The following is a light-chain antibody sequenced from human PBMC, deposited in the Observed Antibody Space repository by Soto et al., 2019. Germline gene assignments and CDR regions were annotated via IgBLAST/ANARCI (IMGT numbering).Light chain of an antibody. CDR2: GAS. Sequence: DIVLTQSPGTLSLSPGQRATLSCRASQNVTTFYLAWYQQKPGQAPSLLIYGASSRAAGIPDRFSGSGSGTDFTLTINRLEAEDFGMYYCQQYGSSTGLTFGGGNKVEI. J-gene: IGKJ4*01. CDR1: QNVTTFY. CDR3: QQYGSSTGLT. V-gene: IGKV3-20*01.